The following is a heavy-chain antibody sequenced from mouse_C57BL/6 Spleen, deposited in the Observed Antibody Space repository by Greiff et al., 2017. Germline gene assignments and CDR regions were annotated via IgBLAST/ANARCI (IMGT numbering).Heavy chain of an antibody. V-gene: IGHV2-9-1*01. Sequence: QVQLKESGPGLVAPSQSLSITCTVSGFSLTSYAISWVRQPPGKGLEWLGVIWNGGGTNYTASLKSRLSICKDNSKSQVFLKMRSLHTDDTARYYCARIYYGNYDAMDYWGQGTSVTVSS. D-gene: IGHD2-1*01. CDR2: IWNGGGT. CDR3: ARIYYGNYDAMDY. CDR1: GFSLTSYA. J-gene: IGHJ4*01.